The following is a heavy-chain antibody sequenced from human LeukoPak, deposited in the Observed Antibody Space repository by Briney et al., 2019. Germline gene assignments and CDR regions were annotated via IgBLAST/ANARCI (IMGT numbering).Heavy chain of an antibody. V-gene: IGHV3-13*01. CDR2: IGTAGDT. CDR1: GFTFSSYD. D-gene: IGHD3-10*01. CDR3: ARAVGSGSYYNYYYYYYMDV. Sequence: GGSLRLSCAASGFTFSSYDVHWVRQATGKGLEWVSAIGTAGDTYYPGSVKGRFTISRENAKNSLYLQMNSLRAGDTAVYYCARAVGSGSYYNYYYYYYMDVWGKGTTVTVSS. J-gene: IGHJ6*03.